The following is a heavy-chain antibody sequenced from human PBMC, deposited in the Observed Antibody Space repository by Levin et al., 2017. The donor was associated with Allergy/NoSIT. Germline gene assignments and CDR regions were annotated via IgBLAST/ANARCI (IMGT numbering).Heavy chain of an antibody. CDR1: GYTFTGYY. D-gene: IGHD5-18*01. J-gene: IGHJ3*02. CDR3: ARATLSGYSYGIGYDAFDI. Sequence: GESLKISCKASGYTFTGYYMHWVRQAPGQGLEWMGWINPNSGGTNYAQKFQGRVTMTRDTSISTAYMELSRLRSDDTAVYYCARATLSGYSYGIGYDAFDIWGQGTMVTVSS. V-gene: IGHV1-2*02. CDR2: INPNSGGT.